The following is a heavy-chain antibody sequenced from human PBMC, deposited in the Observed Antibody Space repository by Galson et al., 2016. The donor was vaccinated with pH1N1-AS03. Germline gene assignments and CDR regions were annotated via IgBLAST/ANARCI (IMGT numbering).Heavy chain of an antibody. CDR2: ISPQNGNT. CDR1: GYTFSNFG. CDR3: ARAAPFDP. J-gene: IGHJ5*02. Sequence: SVKVSCKASGYTFSNFGMSWVRQAPAQGLEWMGWISPQNGNTQYAQRLEGRVTMTTDTSTSTAYMELWSLTYDDTAVYYCARAAPFDPWGQGTLVIVSS. D-gene: IGHD2-15*01. V-gene: IGHV1-18*04.